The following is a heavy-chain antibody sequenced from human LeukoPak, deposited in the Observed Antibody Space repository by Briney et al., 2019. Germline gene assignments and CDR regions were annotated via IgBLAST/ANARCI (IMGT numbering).Heavy chain of an antibody. J-gene: IGHJ4*02. Sequence: SETLSLICTVSGASITVDHWSWIRQPPGKELEFLGYILYTGGISYNPSLKSRVTISLDASKTQFSLKLNSVTAADTAVYHCARSPFELGESTFDHWGQGSLVTVSS. CDR2: ILYTGGI. V-gene: IGHV4-59*01. D-gene: IGHD3-10*01. CDR3: ARSPFELGESTFDH. CDR1: GASITVDH.